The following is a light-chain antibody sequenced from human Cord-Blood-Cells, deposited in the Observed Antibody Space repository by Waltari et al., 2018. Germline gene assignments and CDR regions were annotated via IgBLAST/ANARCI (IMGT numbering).Light chain of an antibody. Sequence: SCRASQSVSSNLAWYQQKPGQAPRLLIYGASTRATGIPARFSGSGSGTDFTLTISSLQSEDFAVYYCQQYNNWPPWTFGQGTKVEIK. J-gene: IGKJ1*01. CDR1: QSVSSN. CDR2: GAS. V-gene: IGKV3-15*01. CDR3: QQYNNWPPWT.